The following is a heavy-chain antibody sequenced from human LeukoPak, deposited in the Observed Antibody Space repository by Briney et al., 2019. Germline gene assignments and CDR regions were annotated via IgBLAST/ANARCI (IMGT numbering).Heavy chain of an antibody. CDR1: GFTFSSYG. J-gene: IGHJ4*02. CDR3: AKALVERAVAAKERGFDY. D-gene: IGHD6-19*01. CDR2: IRYDGSNK. Sequence: PGESLRLSCAASGFTFSSYGMHWVRQAPGKGLEWVAFIRYDGSNKYYADSVKGRFTISRDNSKNTLYLQMNSLRAEDTAVYYCAKALVERAVAAKERGFDYWGQGTLVTVSS. V-gene: IGHV3-30*02.